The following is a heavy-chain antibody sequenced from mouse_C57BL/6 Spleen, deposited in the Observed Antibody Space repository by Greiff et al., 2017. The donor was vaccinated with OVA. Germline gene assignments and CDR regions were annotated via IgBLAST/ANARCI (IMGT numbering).Heavy chain of an antibody. J-gene: IGHJ4*01. CDR1: GYAFSSSW. D-gene: IGHD2-12*01. CDR2: IYPGDGDT. V-gene: IGHV1-82*01. Sequence: QVQLQQSGPELVKPGASVKISCKASGYAFSSSWMNWVKQRPGKGLEWIGRIYPGDGDTNYNGKFKGKATLTADKSSSTAYMQLSSLTSEDSAVYFCARGYSQFPYYYAMDYWGQGTSVTVSS. CDR3: ARGYSQFPYYYAMDY.